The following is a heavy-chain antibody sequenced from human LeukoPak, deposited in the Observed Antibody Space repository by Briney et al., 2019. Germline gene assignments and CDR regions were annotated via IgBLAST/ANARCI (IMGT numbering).Heavy chain of an antibody. J-gene: IGHJ4*02. CDR2: INSTSSAK. CDR1: GFTFSRYS. V-gene: IGHV3-48*02. CDR3: ARSRGYTYAGLGEVLDY. Sequence: GGSLRLSCAASGFTFSRYSMNWVRQAPGKALEWVSYINSTSSAKYYPDSVKGRFTISRENAKNSLYLQMCSLRDEETAVYYCARSRGYTYAGLGEVLDYCGQGTPVSVSS. D-gene: IGHD5-18*01.